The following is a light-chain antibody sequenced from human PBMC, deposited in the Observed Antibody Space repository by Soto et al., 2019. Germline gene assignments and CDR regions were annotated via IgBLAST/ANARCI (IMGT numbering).Light chain of an antibody. CDR3: RKHTNFPLT. Sequence: DIRTTPSPSSLSASVEDTVTTTCLVSQGISYHLVGFQQRPGKVSKRLIFDASSLQTGVPSRFSGSGSGTDFTLTISSLQPEEFATDYCRKHTNFPLTFGQGTRLET. CDR1: QGISYH. V-gene: IGKV1-17*03. CDR2: DAS. J-gene: IGKJ5*01.